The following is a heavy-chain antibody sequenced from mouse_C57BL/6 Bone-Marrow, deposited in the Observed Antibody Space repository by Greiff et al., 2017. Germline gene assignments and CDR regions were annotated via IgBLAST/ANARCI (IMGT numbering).Heavy chain of an antibody. D-gene: IGHD6-1*01. Sequence: EVMLVESGGGLVQPGGSMKLSCVASGFTFSNYWMNWVRQSPEKGLEWVAQIRLKSDNYATHYAESVKGRFTISRDDSKSSVYLQMNNLRAVDTGIYYCTCPLFAYWGQGTLVTVSA. J-gene: IGHJ3*01. CDR3: TCPLFAY. CDR2: IRLKSDNYAT. CDR1: GFTFSNYW. V-gene: IGHV6-3*01.